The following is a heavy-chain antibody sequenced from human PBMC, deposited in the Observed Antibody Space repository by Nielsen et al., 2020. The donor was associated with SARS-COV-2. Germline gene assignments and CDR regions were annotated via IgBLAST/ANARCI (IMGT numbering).Heavy chain of an antibody. CDR2: ITGSGVTT. D-gene: IGHD2-2*01. CDR1: GFAFSDYA. V-gene: IGHV3-23*01. CDR3: VKYGSSPPWGYFQY. Sequence: GESLKISCAASGFAFSDYAMSWVRQAPGKGPEWVADITGSGVTTFYVDSVRGRFTISRDNSKKTLSLDMKNLRGEDTAVYHCVKYGSSPPWGYFQYWGQGALVTVSS. J-gene: IGHJ1*01.